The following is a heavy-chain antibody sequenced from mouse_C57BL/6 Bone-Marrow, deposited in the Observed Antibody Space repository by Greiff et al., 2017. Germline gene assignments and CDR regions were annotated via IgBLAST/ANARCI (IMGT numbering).Heavy chain of an antibody. CDR3: ARRTGSYWYFDV. D-gene: IGHD4-1*01. J-gene: IGHJ1*03. CDR1: GFTFSDYG. V-gene: IGHV5-15*01. Sequence: EVKVVESGGGLVQPGGSLKLSCAASGFTFSDYGMAWVRQAPRKGPEWVAFISNLAYSIYYADTVTGRFPISRENAKNTLYLEMSSLRSEDTAMYYCARRTGSYWYFDVWDTGTTVTISA. CDR2: ISNLAYSI.